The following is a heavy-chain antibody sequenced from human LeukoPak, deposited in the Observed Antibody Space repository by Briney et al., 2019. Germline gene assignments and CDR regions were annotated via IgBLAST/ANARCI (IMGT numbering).Heavy chain of an antibody. J-gene: IGHJ4*02. D-gene: IGHD3-22*01. CDR3: AREKPMIADY. Sequence: GGSLRLSCAAPKFTFSSYWMSWVRQAPGKRLEWVACISQDGSEERYVASVKGRFTISRDNAKDSLYLQMNSLRDEDTAVYYCAREKPMIADYWGQGALVTVSS. CDR2: ISQDGSEE. CDR1: KFTFSSYW. V-gene: IGHV3-7*01.